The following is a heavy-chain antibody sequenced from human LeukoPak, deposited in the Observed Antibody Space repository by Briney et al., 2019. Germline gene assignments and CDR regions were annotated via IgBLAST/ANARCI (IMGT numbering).Heavy chain of an antibody. Sequence: KPSETLSLTCTVSGGSISSHYWSWIRQPPGKGLEWLGYIYYSGSTNYNPSLKSRVTISVDTSRNQFSLRLSSVTAADTAVYYCASASSGYYCYFDYWGQGTLVTVSS. CDR2: IYYSGST. J-gene: IGHJ4*02. CDR1: GGSISSHY. CDR3: ASASSGYYCYFDY. V-gene: IGHV4-59*11. D-gene: IGHD3-22*01.